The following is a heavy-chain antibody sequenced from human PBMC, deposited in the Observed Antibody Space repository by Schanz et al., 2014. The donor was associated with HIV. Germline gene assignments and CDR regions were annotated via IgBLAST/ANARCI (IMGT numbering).Heavy chain of an antibody. J-gene: IGHJ5*02. D-gene: IGHD2-2*01. CDR2: IYYSGST. CDR1: GGSISRYY. Sequence: QVQLQESGPGLVKPSETLSLTCTVSGGSISRYYWNWIRQPPGKGLEWIGYIYYSGSTSYNPSLKSRVPISVDTSKDQFSLKLSSVTAADTAVYYCVRTRVVPAVTGHDFWFGPWGQGTLVTVSS. V-gene: IGHV4-59*01. CDR3: VRTRVVPAVTGHDFWFGP.